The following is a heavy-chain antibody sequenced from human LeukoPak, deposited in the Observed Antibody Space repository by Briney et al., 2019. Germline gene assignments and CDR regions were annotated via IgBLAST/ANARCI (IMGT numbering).Heavy chain of an antibody. CDR3: AKDGDTAMDP. V-gene: IGHV3-30*18. Sequence: GGSLRLSCAASGFTFSSYGMHWVRQAPGKGLEWVAVISYDGSNKYYADSVKGRFTISRDNSKNTLYLQMSSLRAEDTAVYYCAKDGDTAMDPWGQGTLVTVSS. J-gene: IGHJ5*02. CDR1: GFTFSSYG. CDR2: ISYDGSNK. D-gene: IGHD5-18*01.